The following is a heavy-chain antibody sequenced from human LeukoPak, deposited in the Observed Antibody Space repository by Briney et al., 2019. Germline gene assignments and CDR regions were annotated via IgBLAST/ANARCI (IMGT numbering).Heavy chain of an antibody. CDR3: ARPLSPRYYYYYMDV. V-gene: IGHV4-34*01. Sequence: SETLSLTCAVYGGSFSGYYWSWIRQPPGKGLEWIGEINHSGSTNYNPSLKSRVTISVDTSKNQFSLKLSSVTAADTAVYYCARPLSPRYYYYYMDVWGKGITVTVSS. CDR2: INHSGST. J-gene: IGHJ6*03. CDR1: GGSFSGYY.